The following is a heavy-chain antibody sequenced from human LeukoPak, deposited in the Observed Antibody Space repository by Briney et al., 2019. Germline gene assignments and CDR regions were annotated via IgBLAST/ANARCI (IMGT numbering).Heavy chain of an antibody. CDR1: GFTFSSYA. CDR3: AKDAYSSNWSYFDY. Sequence: GGSLRLSCAASGFTFSSYAMSWVRQAPGKGLEWVSGISGSGGDTYYADSVKGRFTISRDNSKNSLYLQMNSLRAEDTAIYYCAKDAYSSNWSYFDYWGQGTLVTVSS. CDR2: ISGSGGDT. J-gene: IGHJ4*02. D-gene: IGHD6-13*01. V-gene: IGHV3-23*01.